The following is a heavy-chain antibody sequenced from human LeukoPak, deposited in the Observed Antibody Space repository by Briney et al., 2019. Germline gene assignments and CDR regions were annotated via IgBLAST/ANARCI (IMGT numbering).Heavy chain of an antibody. V-gene: IGHV1-69*04. CDR1: GGTFNSFA. J-gene: IGHJ1*01. CDR2: IIPLLGTP. D-gene: IGHD3-22*01. CDR3: ARMKYFDSTGYSHAEYFQH. Sequence: SVKVSCKASGGTFNSFAISWVRQAPGQGLEWVGRIIPLLGTPDYAQKFQGRVTITSDKYAGTAYIELSSLRSEDTAMYYCARMKYFDSTGYSHAEYFQHWGQGTLVIVSS.